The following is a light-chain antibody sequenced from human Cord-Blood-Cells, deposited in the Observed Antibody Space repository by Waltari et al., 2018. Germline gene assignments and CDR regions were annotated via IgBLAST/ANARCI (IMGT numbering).Light chain of an antibody. V-gene: IGLV2-23*01. Sequence: QSALPQPASVSGSPGQSITISCTGTSSDVGSYNLFSWYHQHPGKAPKLMIYEGSKRPSGVSNRFSGSKSGNTASLTISGLQAEDEADYYCCSYAGSSTLVFGGGTKLTVL. J-gene: IGLJ3*02. CDR2: EGS. CDR1: SSDVGSYNL. CDR3: CSYAGSSTLV.